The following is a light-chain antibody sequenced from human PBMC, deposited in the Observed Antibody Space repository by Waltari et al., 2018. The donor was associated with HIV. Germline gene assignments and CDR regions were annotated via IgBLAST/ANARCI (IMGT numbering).Light chain of an antibody. J-gene: IGLJ2*01. CDR2: DVT. Sequence: QSALTPPASMSGSPGQSITISCTGTTSDVGGYDFVSWFQQHPGKAPHLLIYDVTSRPSGTSDRFSGSKSGATASLTISGLQAEDEADYYCSSYATNTTVIFGGGTKVTVL. V-gene: IGLV2-14*03. CDR3: SSYATNTTVI. CDR1: TSDVGGYDF.